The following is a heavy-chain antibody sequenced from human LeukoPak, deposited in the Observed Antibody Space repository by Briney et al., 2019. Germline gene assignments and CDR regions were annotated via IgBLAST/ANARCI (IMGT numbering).Heavy chain of an antibody. D-gene: IGHD6-19*01. CDR2: ISYNGSNK. V-gene: IGHV3-30-3*01. CDR3: ARDREYSSGWFTSGTYYFDY. J-gene: IGHJ4*02. CDR1: GFTFSSYA. Sequence: GGSLRLSCAASGFTFSSYAMHWVRQAPGKGLEWVAVISYNGSNKYYADSVKGRFTISRDNSKNTPYLQMNSLRAEDTAVYYCARDREYSSGWFTSGTYYFDYWGQGTLVTVSS.